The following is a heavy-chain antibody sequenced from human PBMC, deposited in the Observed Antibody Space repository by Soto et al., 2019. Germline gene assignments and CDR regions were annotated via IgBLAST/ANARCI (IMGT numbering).Heavy chain of an antibody. J-gene: IGHJ5*02. D-gene: IGHD3-10*01. Sequence: QVQLVESGGGVVQPGRSLRLSCAASGFTFSSYGMHWVRQAPGKGLEWVAVIWYDGSNKYYADSVKGRFTISRDNSKNTLYLQMNSLRAEDTAVYYCARGGKDYYGSGSYYNWFDPWAQGTLVTVSS. CDR3: ARGGKDYYGSGSYYNWFDP. V-gene: IGHV3-33*01. CDR2: IWYDGSNK. CDR1: GFTFSSYG.